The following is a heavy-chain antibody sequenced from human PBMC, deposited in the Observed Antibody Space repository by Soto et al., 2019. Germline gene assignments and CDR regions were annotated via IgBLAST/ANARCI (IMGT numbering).Heavy chain of an antibody. Sequence: EVQLVESGGGLVQPGGSLRLSCAASGFTLSSYEMNWVRQAPGKGLEWVSYISSSGSTIYYADSVKGRFTISRDNAKNSLYLQMNSLRAEDTAVYYCAREPRYCSSISICHNSAPDYWGQGTLVTVST. V-gene: IGHV3-48*03. CDR1: GFTLSSYE. CDR2: ISSSGSTI. CDR3: AREPRYCSSISICHNSAPDY. D-gene: IGHD2-2*01. J-gene: IGHJ4*02.